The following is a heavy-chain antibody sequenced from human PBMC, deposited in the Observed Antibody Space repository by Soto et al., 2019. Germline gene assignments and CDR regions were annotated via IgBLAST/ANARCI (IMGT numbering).Heavy chain of an antibody. D-gene: IGHD5-18*01. J-gene: IGHJ5*02. CDR1: GFSLSTSGVG. Sequence: SGPTLVNPTQTLTLTCTFSGFSLSTSGVGVGWIRQPPGKSLEWLALIYWDDDKRYSPSLKSRLTITKDTSKNQVVLTMTNMDPVDTATSYCAHSSAWIQLWYYFDPWGQGTLVTVSS. CDR2: IYWDDDK. V-gene: IGHV2-5*02. CDR3: AHSSAWIQLWYYFDP.